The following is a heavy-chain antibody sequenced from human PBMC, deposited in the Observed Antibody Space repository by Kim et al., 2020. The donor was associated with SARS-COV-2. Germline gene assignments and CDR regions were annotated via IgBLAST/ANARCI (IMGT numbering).Heavy chain of an antibody. CDR1: GGSISSSSYY. D-gene: IGHD5-12*01. CDR3: ARHNAVWWLRADPMQVDI. J-gene: IGHJ3*02. Sequence: SETLSLTCTVSGGSISSSSYYWGWIRQPPGKGLEWIGSIYYSGSTYYNPSLKSRVTISVDTSKNQFSLKLSSVTAADTAVYYCARHNAVWWLRADPMQVDIWGQETMVTVSS. V-gene: IGHV4-39*01. CDR2: IYYSGST.